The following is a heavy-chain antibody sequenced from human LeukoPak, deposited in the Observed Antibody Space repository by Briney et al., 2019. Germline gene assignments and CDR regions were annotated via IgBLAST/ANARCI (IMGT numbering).Heavy chain of an antibody. CDR3: AKADYYYDSSGYFYYFDY. Sequence: GGSLRLSCAASGFTFSNYAMSWVRQAPGKGLEWVSTISNSGDATYYADSVKGRFTISRDNSKNTLYLQMNSLRAEDTAVYYCAKADYYYDSSGYFYYFDYWGQGTLVTVSS. D-gene: IGHD3-22*01. CDR1: GFTFSNYA. V-gene: IGHV3-23*01. CDR2: ISNSGDAT. J-gene: IGHJ4*02.